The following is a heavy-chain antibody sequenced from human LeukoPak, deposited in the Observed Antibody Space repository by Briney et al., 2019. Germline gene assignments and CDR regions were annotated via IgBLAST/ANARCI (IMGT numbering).Heavy chain of an antibody. D-gene: IGHD4-23*01. CDR3: ARRGDGGRSFDL. V-gene: IGHV3-30*03. Sequence: GRSLRLSCAASGFTFSSYGMHWVRQAPGKGLEWVAVISYDGSNKYYADSVKGRFTISRDNSKNTLYLQMNSLRAEDTAVYYCARRGDGGRSFDLWGQGTLVTVSS. J-gene: IGHJ4*02. CDR2: ISYDGSNK. CDR1: GFTFSSYG.